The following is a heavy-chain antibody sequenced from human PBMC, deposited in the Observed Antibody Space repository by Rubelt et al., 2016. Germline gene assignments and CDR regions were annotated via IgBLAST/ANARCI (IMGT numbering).Heavy chain of an antibody. CDR2: ISAYNGNT. D-gene: IGHD3-16*02. J-gene: IGHJ1*01. CDR1: GYTFTSYG. Sequence: QVQLVQSGAEVKKPGASVKVSCKASGYTFTSYGISWVRQAPGQGLEWMGWISAYNGNTNYAQKLQGRVTITADESTSTAYMGLSSLRSEDTAVYYCASAVGYQNQGNFQHWGQGTLVTVSS. CDR3: ASAVGYQNQGNFQH. V-gene: IGHV1-18*01.